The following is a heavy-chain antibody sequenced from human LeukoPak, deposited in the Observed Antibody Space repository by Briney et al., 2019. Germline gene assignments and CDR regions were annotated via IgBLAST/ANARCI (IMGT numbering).Heavy chain of an antibody. Sequence: ASVKVSCKVSGYTLTELSMHWVRQAPGKGLEWMGGFDPEDGETIYAQKFQSRVTMTEDTSTDTAYMELSSLRSEDTAVYYCATPIAARLVSYYYYYGMDVWGQGTTVTVSS. D-gene: IGHD6-6*01. V-gene: IGHV1-24*01. J-gene: IGHJ6*02. CDR2: FDPEDGET. CDR1: GYTLTELS. CDR3: ATPIAARLVSYYYYYGMDV.